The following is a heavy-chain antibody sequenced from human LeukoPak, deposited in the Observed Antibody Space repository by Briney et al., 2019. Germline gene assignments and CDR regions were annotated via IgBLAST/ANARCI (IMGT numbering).Heavy chain of an antibody. CDR1: GFSFTNAW. J-gene: IGHJ4*02. CDR2: IKTKTDGATT. CDR3: TTDSRERRSFDY. Sequence: PGGPLRLSCAASGFSFTNAWMSWVRQAPGKGLEWVGRIKTKTDGATTDNGAAVKGRFTISRDDSINMLYLQMNSLKIEDTAVYYCTTDSRERRSFDYWGQGSLVTVSS. D-gene: IGHD1-1*01. V-gene: IGHV3-15*01.